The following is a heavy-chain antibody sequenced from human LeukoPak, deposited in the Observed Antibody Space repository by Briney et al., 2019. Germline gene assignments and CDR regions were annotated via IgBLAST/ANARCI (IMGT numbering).Heavy chain of an antibody. V-gene: IGHV1-8*01. Sequence: ASVKVSCKASGYTFTSYDINWVRQATGQGLEWMGWMNPNGGNTGYAQKFQGRVTMTRNTSISTAYMELSSLRSEDTAVYYCAKFSGKAPRLNYGGQGTLATVP. D-gene: IGHD6-13*01. CDR1: GYTFTSYD. CDR2: MNPNGGNT. CDR3: AKFSGKAPRLNY. J-gene: IGHJ4*02.